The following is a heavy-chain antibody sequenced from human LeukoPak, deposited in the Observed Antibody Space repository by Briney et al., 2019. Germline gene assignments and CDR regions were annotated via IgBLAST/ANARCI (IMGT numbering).Heavy chain of an antibody. CDR1: GGSFSGYY. CDR2: INHSGST. J-gene: IGHJ6*03. Sequence: SETLSLTCAVYGGSFSGYYWSWIRQPPGKGLEWIGEINHSGSTNYNPSLKSRVTISVDTSKNQFSLKLSSVTAAGTAVYYCASGRDYYYYYMDVWGKGTTVTVSS. CDR3: ASGRDYYYYYMDV. V-gene: IGHV4-34*01.